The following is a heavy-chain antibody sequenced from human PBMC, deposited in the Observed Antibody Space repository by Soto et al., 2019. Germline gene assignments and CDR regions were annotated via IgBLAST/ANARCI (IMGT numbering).Heavy chain of an antibody. D-gene: IGHD2-2*01. J-gene: IGHJ6*02. V-gene: IGHV4-30-2*06. Sequence: QVQLQESGSGLVETFQTLSLTCTVSGDSIGSGGFPWPWIRQSTGQGLEWIGYVYRTGATSYNPSLEGRASMSVDTSRNQFSLKLKSVTPADTAVYFCARDSYAMSSFALDGWGRGTAVTVSS. CDR1: GDSIGSGGFP. CDR2: VYRTGAT. CDR3: ARDSYAMSSFALDG.